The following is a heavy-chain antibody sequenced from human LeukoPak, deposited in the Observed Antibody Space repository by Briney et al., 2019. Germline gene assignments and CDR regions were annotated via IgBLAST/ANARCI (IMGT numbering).Heavy chain of an antibody. CDR2: IIPIFGTA. J-gene: IGHJ4*02. Sequence: SVKVSCKASGYTFTSYGISWVRQAPGQGLEWMGGIIPIFGTANYAQKFQGRVTITTDESTSTAYMELSSLRSEDTAVYYCARLGPCCGGDCYSSAGYWGQGTLVTVSS. D-gene: IGHD2-21*02. V-gene: IGHV1-69*05. CDR3: ARLGPCCGGDCYSSAGY. CDR1: GYTFTSYG.